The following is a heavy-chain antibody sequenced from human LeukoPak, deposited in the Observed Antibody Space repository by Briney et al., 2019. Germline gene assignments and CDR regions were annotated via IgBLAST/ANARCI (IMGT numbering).Heavy chain of an antibody. CDR1: GGSISSGSYY. D-gene: IGHD3-22*01. CDR2: IYTSGST. CDR3: ARAPHFFDSSGSRYYFDY. V-gene: IGHV4-61*02. Sequence: PSQTLSLTCTVSGGSISSGSYYWSWIRQPAGEGLEYIGRIYTSGSTSYNPSLKSRVTISVDTSKNQFSLNLSSVTAADTAMYYCARAPHFFDSSGSRYYFDYWGQGALVTVSS. J-gene: IGHJ4*02.